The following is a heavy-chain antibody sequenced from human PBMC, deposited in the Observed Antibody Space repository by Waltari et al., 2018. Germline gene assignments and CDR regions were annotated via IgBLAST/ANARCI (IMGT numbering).Heavy chain of an antibody. V-gene: IGHV3-21*01. D-gene: IGHD3-22*01. CDR3: ARAFGSSGYMDY. J-gene: IGHJ4*02. CDR1: GFTFSRYS. CDR2: ISSSSSYI. Sequence: EVQLVESGGGLVKPGGSLRLSCAASGFTFSRYSMHWVRQAPGKGLEWVSSISSSSSYIYYADSVKGRFTISRDNAKNSLYLQMNSLRAEDTAVYYCARAFGSSGYMDYWGQGTLVTVSS.